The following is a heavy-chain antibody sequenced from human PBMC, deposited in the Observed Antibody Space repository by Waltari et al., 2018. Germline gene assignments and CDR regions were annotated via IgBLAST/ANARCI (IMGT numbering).Heavy chain of an antibody. J-gene: IGHJ3*02. V-gene: IGHV6-1*01. Sequence: QVQLQQSGPGLVKPSQTLSLTCAISGDSVSTNSATWNWIRQSPSRGLEWLGRTYYRSKWFIDNAVSVRSRMTINPDTSKNHFSLQLNSVTPEDTAVYYCARAWLRAFDIWGQGTTIIVSS. D-gene: IGHD6-19*01. CDR1: GDSVSTNSAT. CDR3: ARAWLRAFDI. CDR2: TYYRSKWFI.